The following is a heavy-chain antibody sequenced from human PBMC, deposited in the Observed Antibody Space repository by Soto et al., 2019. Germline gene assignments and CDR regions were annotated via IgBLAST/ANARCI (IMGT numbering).Heavy chain of an antibody. CDR2: INTYNGNT. CDR1: GYTFTRYG. D-gene: IGHD3-16*01. Sequence: ASVNVSCKASGYTFTRYGIGWARQAPGQGLEWMGWINTYNGNTNYAQNVQGRVTLTTDTSTSTAYMELRSLRSNDTAIYYCAMVDVYVTPSPQDVWGQGTTVTVS. J-gene: IGHJ6*02. CDR3: AMVDVYVTPSPQDV. V-gene: IGHV1-18*01.